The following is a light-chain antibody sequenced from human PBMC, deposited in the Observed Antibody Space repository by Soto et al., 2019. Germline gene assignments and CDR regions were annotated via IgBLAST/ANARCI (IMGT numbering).Light chain of an antibody. V-gene: IGKV3-20*01. Sequence: EIVLTQSPGTLSLSPGERVTLSCRASQSVGSNYLAWYQQKPGQAPRLLIYGASSRATGIPDRFSGSGSGTDFTLTISRLEPEDFAVYYCQQYGNSIPITFGQGTRLEIK. CDR1: QSVGSNY. CDR2: GAS. CDR3: QQYGNSIPIT. J-gene: IGKJ5*01.